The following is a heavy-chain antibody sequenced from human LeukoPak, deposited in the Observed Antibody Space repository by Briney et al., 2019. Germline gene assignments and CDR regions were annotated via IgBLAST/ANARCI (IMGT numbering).Heavy chain of an antibody. CDR1: GFTFSDYY. CDR2: ISSSGSTI. Sequence: GGSLRLSCAASGFTFSDYYMSWIRQAPGKRLEWVSYISSSGSTIYYADSVKGRFTISRDNAKNSLYLQMNSLRAEDTAVYYCARDPYYDSSGYHTDAFDIWGQGTMVTVSS. D-gene: IGHD3-22*01. J-gene: IGHJ3*02. CDR3: ARDPYYDSSGYHTDAFDI. V-gene: IGHV3-11*01.